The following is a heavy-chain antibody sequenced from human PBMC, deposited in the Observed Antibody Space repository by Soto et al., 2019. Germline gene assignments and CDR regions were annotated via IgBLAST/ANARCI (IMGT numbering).Heavy chain of an antibody. D-gene: IGHD3-3*01. CDR1: GYTFTSYG. J-gene: IGHJ5*02. Sequence: QVQLVQSGAEVKKPGASVKVSCKASGYTFTSYGISWVRQAPGQGLEWMGWISAYNGNTNYAQKLQGRVTMTTDTSTSTAYMELRSLSSDDTAVYYCARGNVPFWSGYYSVHWFDPWGQGTLVTVSS. CDR2: ISAYNGNT. CDR3: ARGNVPFWSGYYSVHWFDP. V-gene: IGHV1-18*04.